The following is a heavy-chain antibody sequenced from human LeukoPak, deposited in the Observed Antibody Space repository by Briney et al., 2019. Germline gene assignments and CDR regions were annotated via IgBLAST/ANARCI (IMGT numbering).Heavy chain of an antibody. D-gene: IGHD6-6*01. CDR3: ARGRGAARFVTIEFDY. J-gene: IGHJ4*02. V-gene: IGHV4-34*01. CDR2: INHRGST. CDR1: GGSFSDYH. Sequence: PSETLSLTCAVYGGSFSDYHWSWIRQPPGKGLEWIGEINHRGSTNYNPSLKSRVTMSVDTSKNQFSLKLSSVTAADTAVYYCARGRGAARFVTIEFDYWGQGALVTVSS.